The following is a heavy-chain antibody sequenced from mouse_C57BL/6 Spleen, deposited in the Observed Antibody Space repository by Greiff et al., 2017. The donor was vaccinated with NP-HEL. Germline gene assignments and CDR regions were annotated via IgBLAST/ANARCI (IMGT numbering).Heavy chain of an antibody. CDR2: ILPGSGST. V-gene: IGHV1-9*01. Sequence: QVQLQQSGAELMKPGASVKLSCKATGYTFTGYWIEWVKQRPGHGLEWIGEILPGSGSTNYTEKFKGKATFTADTSSNTSYMQLSSLTTEDSAIYYCAREGSYYAMDYWGQGTSVTVSS. J-gene: IGHJ4*01. CDR1: GYTFTGYW. CDR3: AREGSYYAMDY. D-gene: IGHD1-1*01.